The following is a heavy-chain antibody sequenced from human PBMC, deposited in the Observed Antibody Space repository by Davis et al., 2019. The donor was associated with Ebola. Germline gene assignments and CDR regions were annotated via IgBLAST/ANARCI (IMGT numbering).Heavy chain of an antibody. J-gene: IGHJ4*02. CDR2: ISTYNDNT. CDR1: GYTFTTYG. Sequence: AASVKVSCKASGYTFTTYGISWVRQAPGQGLEWMGWISTYNDNTNYAQKLQGRVTMTTDTSTSTAYMELRSLRSDDTAVYYCARDRVCSGATCYAYFDFWGQGTLVTVSS. V-gene: IGHV1-18*01. D-gene: IGHD2-15*01. CDR3: ARDRVCSGATCYAYFDF.